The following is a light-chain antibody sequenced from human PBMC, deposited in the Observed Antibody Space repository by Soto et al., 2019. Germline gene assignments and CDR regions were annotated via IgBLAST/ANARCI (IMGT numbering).Light chain of an antibody. V-gene: IGLV2-14*01. CDR3: SSDTTTSTLI. CDR2: EIN. J-gene: IGLJ2*01. CDR1: SSDIGTYNF. Sequence: QSALTQPASVSGSPGQSITISCTGTSSDIGTYNFVSWYQQRPGKAPKLLIHEINNRPSGVSIRFSGSKSGNTAPLTISGLQAEDEADYYCSSDTTTSTLIFGGGTKLTVL.